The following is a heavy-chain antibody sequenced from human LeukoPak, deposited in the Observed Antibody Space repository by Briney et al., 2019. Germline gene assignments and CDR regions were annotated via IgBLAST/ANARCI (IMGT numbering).Heavy chain of an antibody. D-gene: IGHD1-26*01. V-gene: IGHV3-33*01. J-gene: IGHJ4*02. CDR1: GFTFSSYA. CDR3: ARGELPDY. CDR2: VWHDGSNR. Sequence: GGSVRLSCTEPGFTFSSYAIHWIRQAPGKGLEWVALVWHDGSNRYYADSVKGRFTISRDNSKNTVYLQMNSLRAEDTAVYYCARGELPDYWGQGTLVTVSS.